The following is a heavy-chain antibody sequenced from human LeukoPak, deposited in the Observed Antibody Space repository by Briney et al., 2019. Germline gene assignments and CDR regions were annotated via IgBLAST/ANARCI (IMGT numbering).Heavy chain of an antibody. D-gene: IGHD3-22*01. Sequence: ASVKVSCKASGYSFTNYAISWVRQAPGQGLEWMGWINHYNGAKMYAQNLQGRVTMTTDTSTSTAYMEVESLRSDDTAVYYCARERGRYYGSSGFLAYWGQGTLVTGSS. V-gene: IGHV1-18*01. J-gene: IGHJ4*02. CDR3: ARERGRYYGSSGFLAY. CDR1: GYSFTNYA. CDR2: INHYNGAK.